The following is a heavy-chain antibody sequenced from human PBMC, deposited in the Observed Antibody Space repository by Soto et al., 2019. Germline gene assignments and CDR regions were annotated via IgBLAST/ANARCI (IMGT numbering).Heavy chain of an antibody. V-gene: IGHV3-15*01. CDR3: ATTSKGSHGNDY. Sequence: VVSLILSCSVSGITLSNSLITWFRQAPGNGLEWVGRIKIKVYGSTTEYGSTVKDRFIISRYDSENTLDPQMHSLKVEYTAVYYGATTSKGSHGNDYWGQGTLVTVSS. CDR1: GITLSNSL. J-gene: IGHJ4*02. CDR2: IKIKVYGSTT. D-gene: IGHD3-16*01.